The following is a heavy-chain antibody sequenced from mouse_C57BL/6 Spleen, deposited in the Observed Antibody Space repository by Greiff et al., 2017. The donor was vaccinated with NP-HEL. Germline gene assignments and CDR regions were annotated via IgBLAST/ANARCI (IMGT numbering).Heavy chain of an antibody. CDR3: ARGVTTVVATPYAMDY. CDR2: IDPSDSET. Sequence: QVQLQQPGAELVRPGSSVKLSCKASGYTFTSYWMHWVKQRPIQGLEWIGNIDPSDSETHYNQKFKDKATLTVDKSSSTAYMQLSSLTSEDSAVYYCARGVTTVVATPYAMDYWGQGTSVTVSS. D-gene: IGHD1-1*01. CDR1: GYTFTSYW. V-gene: IGHV1-52*01. J-gene: IGHJ4*01.